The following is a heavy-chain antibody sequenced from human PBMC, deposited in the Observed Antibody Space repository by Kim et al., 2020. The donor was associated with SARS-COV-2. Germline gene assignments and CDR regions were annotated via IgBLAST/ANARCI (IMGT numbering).Heavy chain of an antibody. Sequence: GGSLRLSCAASGFFVSNTYLSWVRQAPGKELEWVSVIYTGATTYYADSVRGRFTISRDNSRNTVYLQMNSLRAEDTAVYYCARLGPVTANYYYGMDVWGQGTTVTVFS. CDR3: ARLGPVTANYYYGMDV. D-gene: IGHD2-21*02. CDR2: IYTGATT. J-gene: IGHJ6*02. CDR1: GFFVSNTY. V-gene: IGHV3-53*01.